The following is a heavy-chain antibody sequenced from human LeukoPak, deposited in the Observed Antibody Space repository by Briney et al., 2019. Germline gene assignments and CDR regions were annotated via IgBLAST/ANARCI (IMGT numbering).Heavy chain of an antibody. Sequence: ASVKVSCKAFGFTFMSYGISWVRQAPGQGLEWMEWISAYNGNTHYAQKFQGRVTMTTDISTSTAYMELRSLRSDDTAMYYCARDGYYLGIYYASSGYLSGWFDPWGQGTLVTVSS. CDR2: ISAYNGNT. J-gene: IGHJ5*02. CDR1: GFTFMSYG. CDR3: ARDGYYLGIYYASSGYLSGWFDP. V-gene: IGHV1-18*01. D-gene: IGHD3-22*01.